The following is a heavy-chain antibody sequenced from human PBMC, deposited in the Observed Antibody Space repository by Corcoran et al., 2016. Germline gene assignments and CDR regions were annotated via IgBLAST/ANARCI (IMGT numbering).Heavy chain of an antibody. D-gene: IGHD2-21*01. CDR3: ARNRANGSDSLWFDP. CDR1: GYTFTSYA. V-gene: IGHV1-3*01. CDR2: INAGTGNT. Sequence: QVQLVQSGTEVKKPGASVKVSCKASGYTFTSYAIHWVRQAPGQSLEWMGWINAGTGNTKYSQHFQGRVSITMDTSATIAYMELSSLRSEDTAVYHCARNRANGSDSLWFDPWGQGTLVIVSS. J-gene: IGHJ5*02.